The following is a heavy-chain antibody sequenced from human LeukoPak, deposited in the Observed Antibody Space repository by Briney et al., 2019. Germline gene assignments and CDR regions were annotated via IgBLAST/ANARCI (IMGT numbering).Heavy chain of an antibody. D-gene: IGHD4-23*01. CDR3: ARDGGSPTIVTPPDY. CDR2: ISGSSSYI. J-gene: IGHJ4*02. Sequence: GGSLRLSCAASGFTFGSYSMNWVRQAPGKGLEWVSSISGSSSYIHYAGSVKGRFTISRDNDKNSLYLQMNSLRAEDTAIYYCARDGGSPTIVTPPDYWGQGTQVTVSS. V-gene: IGHV3-21*01. CDR1: GFTFGSYS.